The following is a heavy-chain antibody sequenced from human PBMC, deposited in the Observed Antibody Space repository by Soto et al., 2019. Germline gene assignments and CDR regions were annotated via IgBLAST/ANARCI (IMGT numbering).Heavy chain of an antibody. CDR3: ARAHGPYYDSSYYGLARNYFDY. Sequence: GSLRLSCAATGFTFSSHAMNWVRQAPGKGLEWVSVISFDGSNRYYAESVRGRHTISRDNSKNILYLHMNSLRPDDTAIYYCARAHGPYYDSSYYGLARNYFDYWGQGTLVTVSS. D-gene: IGHD3-22*01. CDR2: ISFDGSNR. J-gene: IGHJ4*02. V-gene: IGHV3-30-3*01. CDR1: GFTFSSHA.